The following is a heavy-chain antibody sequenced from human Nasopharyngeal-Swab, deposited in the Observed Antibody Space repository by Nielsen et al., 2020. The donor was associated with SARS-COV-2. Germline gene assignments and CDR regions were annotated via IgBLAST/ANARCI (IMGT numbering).Heavy chain of an antibody. D-gene: IGHD5-12*01. Sequence: ASVKVSCKASGYTFNSYDINWVRQATGQGLEWMGWMNPNSGNTGYAQKFQGRVTMTRNTSISTAYMELSSLRSEDTAVYYCARGFIVATIFHYYYYMDVWGKGTTVTVSS. CDR1: GYTFNSYD. J-gene: IGHJ6*03. CDR3: ARGFIVATIFHYYYYMDV. CDR2: MNPNSGNT. V-gene: IGHV1-8*01.